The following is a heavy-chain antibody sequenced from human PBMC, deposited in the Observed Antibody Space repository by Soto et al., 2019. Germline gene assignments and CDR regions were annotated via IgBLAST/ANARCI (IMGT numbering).Heavy chain of an antibody. Sequence: EASVKVSCKASGGTFSSYAISWVRQAPGQGLEWMGGIIPIFGTANYAQKFQGRVTITADESTSTAYMELSSLRSEDTAVYYCARGPMVRGVTYYYGMDVWGQGTTVTVS. CDR3: ARGPMVRGVTYYYGMDV. V-gene: IGHV1-69*13. J-gene: IGHJ6*02. CDR2: IIPIFGTA. D-gene: IGHD3-10*01. CDR1: GGTFSSYA.